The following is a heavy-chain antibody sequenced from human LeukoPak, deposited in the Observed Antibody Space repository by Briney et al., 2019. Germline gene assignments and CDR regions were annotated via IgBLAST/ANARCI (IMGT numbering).Heavy chain of an antibody. J-gene: IGHJ5*02. V-gene: IGHV4-34*01. CDR2: INHSGST. D-gene: IGHD1-1*01. CDR3: ARGGFLDPFDP. Sequence: SETLSLTCAVFGGSFSGHYWSWIRQPPGKGLEWIGEINHSGSTNYNPSLKSRVTISVDTSKNQFSLKLSSVTAADTAVYYCARGGFLDPFDPWGQGTLVTVSS. CDR1: GGSFSGHY.